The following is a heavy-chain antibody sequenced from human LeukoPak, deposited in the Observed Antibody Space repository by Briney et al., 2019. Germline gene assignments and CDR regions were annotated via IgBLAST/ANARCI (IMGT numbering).Heavy chain of an antibody. V-gene: IGHV4-4*09. CDR2: IHSSACS. CDR1: GASMSNYY. D-gene: IGHD6-13*01. J-gene: IGHJ4*02. Sequence: SETLSLTCAVSGASMSNYYWSWIRQTREKGREWMAHIHSSACSSSPPSLTSRLTLSIDTSRNHLSLKLPSVTAADTAVYFCASLGTYHAFWGQGPLATLPS. CDR3: ASLGTYHAF.